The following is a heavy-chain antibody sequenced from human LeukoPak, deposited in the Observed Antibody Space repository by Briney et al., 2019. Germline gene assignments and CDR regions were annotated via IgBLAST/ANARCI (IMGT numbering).Heavy chain of an antibody. CDR2: IWYDGSNK. CDR3: ARGSNWNDNYFDY. CDR1: GFTFSSYG. V-gene: IGHV3-33*01. D-gene: IGHD1-20*01. J-gene: IGHJ4*02. Sequence: GGSLRLSCAASGFTFSSYGMHWVRQAPGKGLEWVAVIWYDGSNKYYADSVKGRFTISRDNSKNTLHLQMNSLRAEDTAVYYCARGSNWNDNYFDYWGQGTLVTVSS.